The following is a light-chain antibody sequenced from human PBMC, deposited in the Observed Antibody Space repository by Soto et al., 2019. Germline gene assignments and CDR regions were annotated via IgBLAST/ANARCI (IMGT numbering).Light chain of an antibody. CDR1: QSVSSH. CDR2: DTS. Sequence: EIVLTQSPATVSLSPGKRVTLSCRASQSVSSHLAWYQHKPGQAPRLLVFDTSHRATGIPGRFSGSGSGTGFTLTISSVEPEDSGEYFCQQRSNWPETLGQGINEEIK. J-gene: IGKJ2*01. V-gene: IGKV3-11*01. CDR3: QQRSNWPET.